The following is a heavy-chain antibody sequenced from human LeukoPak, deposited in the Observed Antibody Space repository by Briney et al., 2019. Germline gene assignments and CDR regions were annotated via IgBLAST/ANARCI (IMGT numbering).Heavy chain of an antibody. CDR1: GYSFTTYR. V-gene: IGHV5-51*01. D-gene: IGHD3-22*01. CDR3: ARHLDDSSGYYYRTMYYFDY. J-gene: IGHJ4*02. CDR2: ISPGDSDT. Sequence: GESLKISCKGSGYSFTTYRIGWVRQMPGKGLEWMGVISPGDSDTRYSPSFQGQVTISADKSISTAYLQWSSLKASDTAMYYCARHLDDSSGYYYRTMYYFDYWGQGTLVTVSS.